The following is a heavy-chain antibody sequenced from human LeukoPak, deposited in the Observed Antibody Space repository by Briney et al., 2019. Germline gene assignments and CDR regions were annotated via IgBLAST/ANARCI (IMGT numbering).Heavy chain of an antibody. CDR2: IYYSGSA. J-gene: IGHJ5*02. V-gene: IGHV4-59*08. Sequence: SETLSLTCTVSGGSISNYYWSWIRQPPGEGHEWIGCIYYSGSANYNPSLKSRVTISVDTSKNQFSLKLSSVPAADTAVYYCARGNTYYYGSGSYYPYNWFDPWGQGTLVTVSS. CDR3: ARGNTYYYGSGSYYPYNWFDP. D-gene: IGHD3-10*01. CDR1: GGSISNYY.